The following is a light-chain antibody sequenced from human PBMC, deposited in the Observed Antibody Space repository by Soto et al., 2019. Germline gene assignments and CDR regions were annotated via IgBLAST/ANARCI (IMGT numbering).Light chain of an antibody. J-gene: IGKJ1*01. CDR3: QQYHSYWT. V-gene: IGKV1-5*01. CDR1: QNIRSR. CDR2: DAS. Sequence: DFQMTQSPSTLSASVGDRVTITCRASQNIRSRLAWFQQKPGKAPKLLLYDASRLESGVPQRFSGSGSGTEFTLTISSLQTDDFSTYYCQQYHSYWTFGQGTKVE.